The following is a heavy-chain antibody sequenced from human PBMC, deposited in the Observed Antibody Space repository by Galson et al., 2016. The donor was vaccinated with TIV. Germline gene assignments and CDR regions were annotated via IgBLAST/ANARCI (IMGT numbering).Heavy chain of an antibody. CDR2: IRSKPYGGTA. Sequence: CAVSGFRFGDNAISWFRQTPEKGLEWVGFIRSKPYGGTAEYAASVRGRFTISRDDSRSTAYLQMDSLRSEDIAVYYCARGRGEIWGPGTLVTVSS. CDR3: ARGRGEI. CDR1: GFRFGDNA. D-gene: IGHD3-10*01. J-gene: IGHJ4*02. V-gene: IGHV3-49*03.